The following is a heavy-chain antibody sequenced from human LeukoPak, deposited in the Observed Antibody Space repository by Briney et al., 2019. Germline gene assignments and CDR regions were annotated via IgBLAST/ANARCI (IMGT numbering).Heavy chain of an antibody. CDR2: IYYSGST. Sequence: PSETLSLTCTVSGGSISSYYWGWIRQPPGKGLEWIGSIYYSGSTYYNPSLKSRVTISVDTSKNQFFLKLSSVTAADTAVYYCARHGTRQLTYYFDYWGQGTPVTVSS. CDR1: GGSISSYY. J-gene: IGHJ4*02. CDR3: ARHGTRQLTYYFDY. V-gene: IGHV4-39*01. D-gene: IGHD1-1*01.